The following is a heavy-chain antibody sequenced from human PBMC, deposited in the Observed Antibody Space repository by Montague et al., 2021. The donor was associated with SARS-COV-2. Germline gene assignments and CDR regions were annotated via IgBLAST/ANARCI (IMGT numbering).Heavy chain of an antibody. CDR3: ACGEITTRGLIYYYGMDV. CDR1: GGTFSAHS. CDR2: INHRGST. Sequence: SETLSLTCAVYGGTFSAHSWSWVRQSPGKGLEWIGEINHRGSTTYMSSLKSRVTMSVDTSKNQFSPKLSSVTAADTAVYYCACGEITTRGLIYYYGMDVWGQGTTVTVSS. D-gene: IGHD3-10*01. J-gene: IGHJ6*02. V-gene: IGHV4-34*08.